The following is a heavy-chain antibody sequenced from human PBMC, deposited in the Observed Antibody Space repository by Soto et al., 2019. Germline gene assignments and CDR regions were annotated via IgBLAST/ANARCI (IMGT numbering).Heavy chain of an antibody. V-gene: IGHV4-59*01. CDR2: IYYSGST. Sequence: SETLSLTCTVSGGSISSYYWSWIRQPPGKGLEWIGYIYYSGSTNYDPSLKSRVTISVDTSKNQFSLKLSSVTAADTAVYYCASLSARSGTARGYYYYGMDVWGQGTTVTVSS. CDR3: ASLSARSGTARGYYYYGMDV. D-gene: IGHD3-10*01. CDR1: GGSISSYY. J-gene: IGHJ6*02.